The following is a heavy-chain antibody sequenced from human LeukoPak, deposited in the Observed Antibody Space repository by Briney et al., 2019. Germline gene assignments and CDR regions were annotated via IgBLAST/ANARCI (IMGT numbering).Heavy chain of an antibody. D-gene: IGHD6-13*01. CDR2: MNPNSGNT. V-gene: IGHV1-8*02. J-gene: IGHJ3*02. Sequence: ASVKVSCKASGYTFTGYYMHWVRQAPGQGLEWMGWMNPNSGNTGYAQKFQGRVTMTRNTSISTAYMELSSLRSEDTAVYYCARAGIAAAETLDAFDIWGQGTMVTVSS. CDR3: ARAGIAAAETLDAFDI. CDR1: GYTFTGYY.